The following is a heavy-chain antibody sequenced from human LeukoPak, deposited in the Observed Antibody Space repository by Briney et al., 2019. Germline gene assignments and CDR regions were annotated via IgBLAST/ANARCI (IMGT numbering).Heavy chain of an antibody. V-gene: IGHV1-69*05. CDR1: GGTFSSYA. CDR2: IIPIFGTA. CDR3: ARGDSVAGTVSFDY. D-gene: IGHD6-19*01. J-gene: IGHJ4*02. Sequence: GASVKVSCKASGGTFSSYAISWVRQAPGQGLEWMGGIIPIFGTANYAQKFRGRVTITTDESTSTAYMELSSLRSEDTAVYYCARGDSVAGTVSFDYWGQGTLVTVSS.